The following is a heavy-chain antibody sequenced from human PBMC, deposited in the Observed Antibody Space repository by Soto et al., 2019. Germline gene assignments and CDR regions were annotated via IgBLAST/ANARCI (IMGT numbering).Heavy chain of an antibody. D-gene: IGHD1-26*01. V-gene: IGHV3-30*18. CDR2: ISYDGSNK. Sequence: QVQLVESGGGVVQPGRSLRLSCAASGFTFSSYGMHWVRQAPGKGLEWVAVISYDGSNKYYADSVKGRFTISRDHSKNTLYLHMNSLRAEDTAGYYCAKSIVGAIRSGMDVWGQGTTVTVSS. CDR3: AKSIVGAIRSGMDV. CDR1: GFTFSSYG. J-gene: IGHJ6*02.